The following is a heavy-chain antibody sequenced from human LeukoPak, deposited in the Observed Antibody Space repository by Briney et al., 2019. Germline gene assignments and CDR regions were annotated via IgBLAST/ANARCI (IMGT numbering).Heavy chain of an antibody. CDR1: GFTVSSNY. J-gene: IGHJ4*02. D-gene: IGHD3-10*01. CDR2: IYAGGAT. Sequence: GGSLRLSCSASGFTVSSNYMSWVRHAPGKGLEGVSVIYAGGATAYADSVKGRLIISRDNSKNPLYLQMNSLRAEETALYYCAREGGDSMIQGVIVDWGQGTLVTVSS. V-gene: IGHV3-53*01. CDR3: AREGGDSMIQGVIVD.